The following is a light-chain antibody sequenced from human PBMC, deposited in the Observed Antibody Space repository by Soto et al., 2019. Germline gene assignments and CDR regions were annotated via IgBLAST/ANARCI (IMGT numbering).Light chain of an antibody. CDR1: SSDVGGYNY. CDR3: SSYTGSSTYVV. V-gene: IGLV2-14*01. Sequence: QSVLTQPASVSGSPGQSITISCTGTSSDVGGYNYVSWYQQHPGKAPKLMIYDVNNRPSGLSNRFSGSKSGNKASLTISGLQAEDEAGYYCSSYTGSSTYVVFGGGTKLTVL. J-gene: IGLJ2*01. CDR2: DVN.